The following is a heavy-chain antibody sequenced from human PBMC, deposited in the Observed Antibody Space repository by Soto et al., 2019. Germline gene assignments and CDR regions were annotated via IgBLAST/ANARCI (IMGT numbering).Heavy chain of an antibody. CDR1: GGTFSSYT. J-gene: IGHJ4*02. V-gene: IGHV1-69*02. CDR3: ARGYSGYDKAIDY. Sequence: QVQLVQSGAEVKKPGSSVKVSCKASGGTFSSYTISWVRQAPGQGLEWMGRIIPILGIANYAQKFRGRVTITADKSTSTAYMELSSLRSEDTAVYYCARGYSGYDKAIDYWGQGTLVTVSS. D-gene: IGHD5-12*01. CDR2: IIPILGIA.